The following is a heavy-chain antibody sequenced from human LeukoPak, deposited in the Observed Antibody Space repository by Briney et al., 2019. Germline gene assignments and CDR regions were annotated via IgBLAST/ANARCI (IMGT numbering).Heavy chain of an antibody. J-gene: IGHJ5*02. V-gene: IGHV1-69*13. Sequence: PGASVKVSCKASGGTFSSYAISWVRQAPGQGLEWMGGIIPIFGTANYAQKFQGRVTITADESTSTAYMELSSPRSEDTAVYYCAREQGVRGVITGNWFDPWGQGTLVTVSS. CDR2: IIPIFGTA. CDR1: GGTFSSYA. D-gene: IGHD3-10*01. CDR3: AREQGVRGVITGNWFDP.